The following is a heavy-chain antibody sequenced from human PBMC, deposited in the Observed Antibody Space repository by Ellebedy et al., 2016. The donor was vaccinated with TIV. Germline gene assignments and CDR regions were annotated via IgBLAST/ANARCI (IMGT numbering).Heavy chain of an antibody. V-gene: IGHV3-23*01. Sequence: GESLKISXAASGFTVSSNYMSWVRQAPGKGLEWVSAISGSGGSTYYADSVKGRFTISRDNSKNTLYLQMNSLRAEDTAVYYCAKVAFYCGGDCYSSWGQGTLVTVSS. CDR3: AKVAFYCGGDCYSS. J-gene: IGHJ5*02. CDR2: ISGSGGST. D-gene: IGHD2-21*02. CDR1: GFTVSSNY.